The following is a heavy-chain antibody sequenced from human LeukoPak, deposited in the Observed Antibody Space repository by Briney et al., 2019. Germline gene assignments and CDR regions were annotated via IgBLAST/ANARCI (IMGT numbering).Heavy chain of an antibody. CDR1: GGSISSYY. J-gene: IGHJ6*02. D-gene: IGHD4-23*01. Sequence: SETLSLTCTVSGGSISSYYWSWIRQPPGKGLEWIGYIYYSGSTNYNPPLKSRVTISVDTSKNQFSLKLSSVTAADTAVYYCARLPSMTTVVTSYYYYGMDVWGQGTTVTVSS. CDR2: IYYSGST. V-gene: IGHV4-59*08. CDR3: ARLPSMTTVVTSYYYYGMDV.